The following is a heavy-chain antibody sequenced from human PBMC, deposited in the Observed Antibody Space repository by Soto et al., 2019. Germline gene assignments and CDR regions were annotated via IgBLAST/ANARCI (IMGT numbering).Heavy chain of an antibody. CDR2: FYPGDSDT. Sequence: PGEYLKFSCNGSGYYFPSYWIVWVRQMPGKGLEWMGIFYPGDSDTRYSPSFQGQVTISADRSISTAYLQWSSLKPSDTAMYYCARQGNGAEGFDYWGQGTLVTVSS. J-gene: IGHJ4*02. CDR1: GYYFPSYW. D-gene: IGHD4-17*01. V-gene: IGHV5-51*01. CDR3: ARQGNGAEGFDY.